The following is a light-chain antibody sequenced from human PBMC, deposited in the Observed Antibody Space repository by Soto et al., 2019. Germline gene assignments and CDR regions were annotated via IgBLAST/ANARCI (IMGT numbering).Light chain of an antibody. CDR2: GNT. CDR3: QSYDSSLRAWV. CDR1: SSNIGAGYD. J-gene: IGLJ3*02. Sequence: SVLTQPPSVSGAPGQRVTISCTGSSSNIGAGYDVHWYHHLPGTAPKLLIYGNTNRPSGISDRFSASKSGSSASLAITGLQAEDEADYYCQSYDSSLRAWVFGGGTKVTVL. V-gene: IGLV1-40*01.